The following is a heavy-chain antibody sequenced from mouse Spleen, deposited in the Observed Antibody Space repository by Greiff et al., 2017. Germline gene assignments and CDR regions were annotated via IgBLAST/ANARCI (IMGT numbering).Heavy chain of an antibody. CDR3: ARGDGYSFDY. V-gene: IGHV5-12*02. Sequence: EVKLVESGGGLVQPGGSLKLSCATSGFTFSDYYMYWVRQTPEKRLEWVAYISNGGGSTYYPDTVKGRFTISRDNAKNTLYLQMSRLKSEDTAMYYCARGDGYSFDYWGQGTTLTVSS. J-gene: IGHJ2*01. D-gene: IGHD2-3*01. CDR1: GFTFSDYY. CDR2: ISNGGGST.